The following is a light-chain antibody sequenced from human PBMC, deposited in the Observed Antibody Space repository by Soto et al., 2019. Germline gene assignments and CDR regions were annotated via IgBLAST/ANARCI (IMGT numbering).Light chain of an antibody. CDR2: KAS. V-gene: IGKV1-5*03. CDR3: QQYNSYSRT. Sequence: DIQMTQSPSTLSASVGDRVTITCRASQSISSWLAWYQQKPGKAPKLLIYKASSLESGVPSRFSGSGSGTEFTLTISSXQPDDFATYHCQQYNSYSRTFGQGTKVDIK. J-gene: IGKJ1*01. CDR1: QSISSW.